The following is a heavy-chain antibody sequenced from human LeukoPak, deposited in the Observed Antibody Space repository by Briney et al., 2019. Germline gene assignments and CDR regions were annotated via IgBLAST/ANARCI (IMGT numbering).Heavy chain of an antibody. V-gene: IGHV3-7*01. CDR1: GFTFSSYW. Sequence: GGSLRLSCAASGFTFSSYWMNWVRLAPGKGLEWVANIKEDGSEKYYVDSVEGRFTISRDNAKNSLYLQMSSLRAEDTAVYYCARGGGYYFDHLGQGTLVTVSS. D-gene: IGHD5-24*01. J-gene: IGHJ4*02. CDR3: ARGGGYYFDH. CDR2: IKEDGSEK.